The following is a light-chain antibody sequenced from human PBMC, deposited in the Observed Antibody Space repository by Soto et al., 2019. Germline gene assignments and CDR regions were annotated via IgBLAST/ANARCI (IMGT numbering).Light chain of an antibody. CDR3: SSFAGSRVLV. Sequence: QSDLTQPASVSGSPGQSITISCTGTSSDVGAYNYVSWYQQHPGKAPKLIIYEVSDRPSGVSNRFSGSKSGNTASLIISGLQAEDEADYYCSSFAGSRVLVLGGGTKLTVL. J-gene: IGLJ2*01. CDR1: SSDVGAYNY. CDR2: EVS. V-gene: IGLV2-14*03.